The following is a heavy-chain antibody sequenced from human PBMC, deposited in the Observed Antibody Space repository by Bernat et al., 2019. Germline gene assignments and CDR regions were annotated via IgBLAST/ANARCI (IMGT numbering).Heavy chain of an antibody. CDR3: AKQYYDSNDAFDI. D-gene: IGHD3-3*01. CDR1: GFTFSSYG. Sequence: QVQLVESGGGVVQPGRSLRLSCAASGFTFSSYGMHWVRQAPGKGLEWVAVISYDGSNKYYADSVKGRFTISRDNSKNTLYLQMNSLRAEDTAVDYCAKQYYDSNDAFDIWGQGTMVTVSS. V-gene: IGHV3-30*18. J-gene: IGHJ3*02. CDR2: ISYDGSNK.